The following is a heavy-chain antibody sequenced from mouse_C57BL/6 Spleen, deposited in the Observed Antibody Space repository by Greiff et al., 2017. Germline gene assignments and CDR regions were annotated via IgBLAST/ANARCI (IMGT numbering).Heavy chain of an antibody. CDR3: ARRDSKGFAY. D-gene: IGHD2-5*01. CDR2: ISYDGSN. CDR1: GYSITSGYY. Sequence: EVQLQESGPGLVKPSQSLSLTCSVTGYSITSGYYWNWIRQFPGNKLEWMGYISYDGSNNYNPSLKNRISITRDTSKNQFFLKLNSVTTEDTATYYCARRDSKGFAYWGQGTLVTVSA. V-gene: IGHV3-6*01. J-gene: IGHJ3*01.